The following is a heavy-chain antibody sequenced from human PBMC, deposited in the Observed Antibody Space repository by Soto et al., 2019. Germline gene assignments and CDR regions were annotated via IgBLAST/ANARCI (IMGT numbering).Heavy chain of an antibody. J-gene: IGHJ4*02. CDR1: GDSISSSSYY. Sequence: ASETLSLTCTVSGDSISSSSYYWGWIRQPPGKGLEWIGSIYYSGSTYYNTSLKSRVTISVDTSKNQFSLKLSSVTAADTAVYYCARRLLDKDQLDYWGQGTLVTVSS. V-gene: IGHV4-39*01. CDR3: ARRLLDKDQLDY. CDR2: IYYSGST. D-gene: IGHD2-2*03.